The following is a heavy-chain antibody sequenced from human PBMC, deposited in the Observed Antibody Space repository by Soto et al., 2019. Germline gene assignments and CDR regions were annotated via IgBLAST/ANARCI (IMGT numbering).Heavy chain of an antibody. CDR1: GGSFSGYY. V-gene: IGHV4-34*01. D-gene: IGHD3-3*01. CDR3: ARERAVTIFGVVTRHDAYDY. J-gene: IGHJ4*02. CDR2: INHSGST. Sequence: QVQLQQWGAGLLKPSETLSLTCAVYGGSFSGYYWSWIRQPPGKGLEWIGEINHSGSTNYNPSLNSRVTISVDTSKNQFSLKLSSVTAADTAVYYCARERAVTIFGVVTRHDAYDYWGQGNLVTVSS.